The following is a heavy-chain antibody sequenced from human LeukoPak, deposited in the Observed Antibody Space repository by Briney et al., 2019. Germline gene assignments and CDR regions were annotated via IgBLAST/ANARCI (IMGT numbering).Heavy chain of an antibody. V-gene: IGHV1-46*01. D-gene: IGHD3-10*01. CDR2: INPSGGST. CDR3: ARDGSGSYYHFDY. CDR1: GYTFTGYY. Sequence: ASVKVSCKASGYTFTGYYMHWVRQAPGQGLEWMGIINPSGGSTSYAQKFQGRVTMTRDMFTSTVYMELSSLRSEDTAVYYCARDGSGSYYHFDYWGQGTLVTVSS. J-gene: IGHJ4*02.